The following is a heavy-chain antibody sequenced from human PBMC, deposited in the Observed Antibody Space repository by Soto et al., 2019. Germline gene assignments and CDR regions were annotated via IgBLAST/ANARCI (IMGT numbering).Heavy chain of an antibody. CDR1: GGTFSRYA. D-gene: IGHD5-12*01. V-gene: IGHV1-69*12. CDR2: IVPIVDTS. J-gene: IGHJ4*02. CDR3: VRVVAIPGYPDN. Sequence: QVQLVQSGAEVRQPASSVKVSCKTSGGTFSRYALSWVRQAPGPGLEWMGGIVPIVDTSTYAQKFQGRVTITADESTSTAYMELSSLRSDDTAIYYCVRVVAIPGYPDNWGQGTLVTVSS.